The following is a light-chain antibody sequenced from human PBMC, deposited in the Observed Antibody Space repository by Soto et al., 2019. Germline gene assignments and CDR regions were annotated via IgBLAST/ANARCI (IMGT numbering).Light chain of an antibody. V-gene: IGLV2-14*01. CDR3: AAWDDSLNGPV. Sequence: QSVLTQPASVSGSPGQSITISCTGTSSDVGGFNYVSWYQQHPGKAPKLLIFDVYSRPSGISNRFSGSKSGNTASLTISGLQAEDEADYYCAAWDDSLNGPVFGGGTKLTVL. CDR2: DVY. CDR1: SSDVGGFNY. J-gene: IGLJ3*02.